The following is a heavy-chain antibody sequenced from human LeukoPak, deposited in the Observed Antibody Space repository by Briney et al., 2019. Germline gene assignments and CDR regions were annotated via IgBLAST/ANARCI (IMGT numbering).Heavy chain of an antibody. J-gene: IGHJ4*02. CDR3: AKVALFSGYYPPFDY. V-gene: IGHV3-30*18. D-gene: IGHD3-22*01. Sequence: GRSLRLSCTASGFTFSNCGMHWVRLAPGKGLEWVAVISYDGSNEYYADSVKGRFTISRDNSKNTLFLQMNSLRPEDTAVYHCAKVALFSGYYPPFDYWGQGTLVTVSS. CDR1: GFTFSNCG. CDR2: ISYDGSNE.